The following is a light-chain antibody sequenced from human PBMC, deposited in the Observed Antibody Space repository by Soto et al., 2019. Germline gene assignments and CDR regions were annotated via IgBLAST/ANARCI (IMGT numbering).Light chain of an antibody. CDR2: GAS. CDR1: QSVSNN. Sequence: EIGMTESPATLSVSRGEGATLSCRASQSVSNNLAWYQQRPGQAPRLLIYGASTRATGIPARFSGSGSGTEFTLTISSLQSEDFAVYYCQQYNNWPPITLCQGTRLEIK. J-gene: IGKJ5*01. V-gene: IGKV3-15*01. CDR3: QQYNNWPPIT.